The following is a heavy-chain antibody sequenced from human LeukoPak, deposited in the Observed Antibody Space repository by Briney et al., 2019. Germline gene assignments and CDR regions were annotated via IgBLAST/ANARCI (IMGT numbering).Heavy chain of an antibody. CDR2: XXXXXXNK. J-gene: IGHJ4*02. CDR3: AKDSDYYDSSGSIPESVGFDY. Sequence: PGGSLRLSCAASGFTFSSYGMHWVRQAPGKGLEWVAXXXXXXXNKYYADSVKGRFTISRDNSKNTLYLQMNSLRAEDTAVYYCAKDSDYYDSSGSIPESVGFDYWGQGTLVTVSS. D-gene: IGHD3-22*01. V-gene: IGHV3-30*18. CDR1: GFTFSSYG.